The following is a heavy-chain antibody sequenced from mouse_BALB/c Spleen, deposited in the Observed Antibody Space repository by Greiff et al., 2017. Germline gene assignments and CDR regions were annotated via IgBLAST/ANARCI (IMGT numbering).Heavy chain of an antibody. Sequence: EVQLQQSGPGLVKPSQSLSLTCTVTGYSITSDYAWNWIRQFPGNKLEWMGYISYSGSTSYNPSLKSRISITRDTSKNQFFLQLNSVTTEDTATYYCARSWDYWGQGTTLTVSS. CDR3: ARSWDY. CDR2: ISYSGST. J-gene: IGHJ2*01. CDR1: GYSITSDYA. V-gene: IGHV3-2*02.